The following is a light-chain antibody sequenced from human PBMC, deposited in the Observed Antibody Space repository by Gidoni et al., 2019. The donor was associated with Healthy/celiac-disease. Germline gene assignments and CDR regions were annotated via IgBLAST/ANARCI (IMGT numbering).Light chain of an antibody. J-gene: IGKJ3*01. CDR1: QSVSSN. CDR2: GAS. CDR3: QQYNNWPPLFT. V-gene: IGKV3-15*01. Sequence: IVLTQSPSTLSVSPGERATLSGRASQSVSSNLAWYQQKPGQAPRLLIYGASTRATGIPARVSGSGSGTEFTLTISSLQSEDFAVYYCQQYNNWPPLFTFGPGTKVDIK.